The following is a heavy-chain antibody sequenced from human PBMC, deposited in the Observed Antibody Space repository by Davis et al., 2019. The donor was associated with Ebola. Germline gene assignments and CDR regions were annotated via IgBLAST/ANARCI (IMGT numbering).Heavy chain of an antibody. V-gene: IGHV1-46*01. J-gene: IGHJ6*02. CDR1: GDTFTSYY. CDR2: INPSGGST. CDR3: ARARAASGSYLDYYYGMDV. Sequence: ASVKVSCKASGDTFTSYYMHWVRHAPGQGLEWMGIINPSGGSTSYAQKFQGRVTMTRDTSTSTVYMELSSLRSEDTAVYYCARARAASGSYLDYYYGMDVWGQGTTVTVSS. D-gene: IGHD1-26*01.